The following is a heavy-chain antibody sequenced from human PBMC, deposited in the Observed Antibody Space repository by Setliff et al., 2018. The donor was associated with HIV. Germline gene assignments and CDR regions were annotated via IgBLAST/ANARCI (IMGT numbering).Heavy chain of an antibody. D-gene: IGHD2-2*01. CDR3: ARDFGGYCSSMSCPGLFDP. Sequence: SVKVSCKASGYTFSGYYMHGVRQAPGQGLEWMGGIIPIFGKANYAQKFQGRVTITTHESTSTAYMELSSLRSEDTAVYYCARDFGGYCSSMSCPGLFDPWGQGTLVTVSS. V-gene: IGHV1-69*05. J-gene: IGHJ5*02. CDR1: GYTFSGYY. CDR2: IIPIFGKA.